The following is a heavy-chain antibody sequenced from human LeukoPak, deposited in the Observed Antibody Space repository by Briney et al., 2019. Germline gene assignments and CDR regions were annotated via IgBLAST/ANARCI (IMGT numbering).Heavy chain of an antibody. J-gene: IGHJ5*02. CDR3: ARESYYYGSKANWFDP. D-gene: IGHD3-10*01. Sequence: ASVKVSCKASGYTFTGYYMHWVRQAPGQGLEWMGWINPNSGGTNYAQKFQGRVTMTRDTSISTAYMELSRLRSDDTAVYYCARESYYYGSKANWFDPWGRGTLVTVSS. CDR1: GYTFTGYY. V-gene: IGHV1-2*02. CDR2: INPNSGGT.